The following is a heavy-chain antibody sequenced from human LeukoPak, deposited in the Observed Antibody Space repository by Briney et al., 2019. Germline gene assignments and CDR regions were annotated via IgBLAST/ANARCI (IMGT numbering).Heavy chain of an antibody. Sequence: GGSLRLSCAASGFTFSTYSMNWVREAPGRGLEWVSSISSSSSYIYYADSVTGRFTISRDNAKNSLYLQVNSLRAEDTAVYYCAREIAARPPYYFDYWGQGTLVTVSS. V-gene: IGHV3-21*01. J-gene: IGHJ4*02. CDR1: GFTFSTYS. D-gene: IGHD6-6*01. CDR3: AREIAARPPYYFDY. CDR2: ISSSSSYI.